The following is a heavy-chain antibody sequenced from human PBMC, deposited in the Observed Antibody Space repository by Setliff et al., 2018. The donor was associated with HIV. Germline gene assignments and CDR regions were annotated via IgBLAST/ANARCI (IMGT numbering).Heavy chain of an antibody. V-gene: IGHV3-30*04. CDR3: ARDQGYFDY. J-gene: IGHJ4*02. CDR2: FSYDGSNK. CDR1: KFTFSYYA. Sequence: PGGSLRLSCATSKFTFSYYAMHWVRQAPGKGLEWVAVFSYDGSNKYYADSVRGRFTISRDNSKNTLYLQMNSLRAEDTAVYYCARDQGYFDYWGQGTLVTVSS.